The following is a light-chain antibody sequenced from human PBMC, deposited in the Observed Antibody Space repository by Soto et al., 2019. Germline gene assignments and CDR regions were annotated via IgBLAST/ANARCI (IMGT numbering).Light chain of an antibody. Sequence: ELVLTQSPGTLSLSPGERATLSCRASQSVRKNLAWYQQKPGQAPRLLIYGTSNRATGIQDRISGSRSGTEFTLTISSLKSEDFGVYYCQQFDDWPTFGQGTKVDIK. J-gene: IGKJ1*01. V-gene: IGKV3-15*01. CDR2: GTS. CDR1: QSVRKN. CDR3: QQFDDWPT.